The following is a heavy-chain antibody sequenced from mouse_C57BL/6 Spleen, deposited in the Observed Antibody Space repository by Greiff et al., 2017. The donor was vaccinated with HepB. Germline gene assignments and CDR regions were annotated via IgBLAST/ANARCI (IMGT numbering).Heavy chain of an antibody. Sequence: EVQLVESGGGLVKPGGSLKLSCAASGFTFSSYTMSWVRQTPEERLEWVATISGGGGNTYYPDSVKGRFTISRDNANNTLYLQMSSLRSEDTALYYCARNDYYGSSYWYFDVWGTGTTVTVSS. CDR2: ISGGGGNT. J-gene: IGHJ1*03. CDR1: GFTFSSYT. D-gene: IGHD1-1*01. CDR3: ARNDYYGSSYWYFDV. V-gene: IGHV5-9*01.